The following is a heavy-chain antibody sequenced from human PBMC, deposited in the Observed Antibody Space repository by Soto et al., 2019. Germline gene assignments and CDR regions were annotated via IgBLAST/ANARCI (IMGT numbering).Heavy chain of an antibody. D-gene: IGHD3-10*01. J-gene: IGHJ6*03. CDR1: GGSISSYY. CDR2: IYYSGST. CDR3: ARSRYYGSGSYDYYYYYYMDV. Sequence: ETLSLTCTVSGGSISSYYWSWIRQPPGKGLEWIGYIYYSGSTNYNPSLKSRVTISVDTSKNQFSLKLSSVTAADTAVYYCARSRYYGSGSYDYYYYYYMDVWGKGTTVTVSS. V-gene: IGHV4-59*01.